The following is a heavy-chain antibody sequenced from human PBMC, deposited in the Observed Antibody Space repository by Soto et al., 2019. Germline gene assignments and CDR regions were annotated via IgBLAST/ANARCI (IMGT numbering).Heavy chain of an antibody. J-gene: IGHJ4*02. D-gene: IGHD3-22*01. CDR2: ISYDGSSQ. CDR1: GFSFSSYG. Sequence: QVQLVESGGGVVQPGRSLRLSCTASGFSFSSYGMHWVRQAPGKGLECLAVISYDGSSQHYVDSVKSRFTISRENSKRPEWLQMNSLKVEDTAVYYYARDTYYHDRSGYYSLDVWGQGTLVTV. V-gene: IGHV3-30*03. CDR3: ARDTYYHDRSGYYSLDV.